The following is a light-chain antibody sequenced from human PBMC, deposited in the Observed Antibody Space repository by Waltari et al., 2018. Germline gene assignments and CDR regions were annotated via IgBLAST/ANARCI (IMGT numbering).Light chain of an antibody. CDR2: WAS. CDR1: SLFFRANPKNY. Sequence: SLFFRANPKNYLSGDKKKPGQPPKLLISWASTRDSGVPDRFSVSGSGTDFTLTISGLQAEDVAVYYCQKYFTTPRAFGQGTKVEIK. J-gene: IGKJ1*01. CDR3: QKYFTTPRA. V-gene: IGKV4-1*01.